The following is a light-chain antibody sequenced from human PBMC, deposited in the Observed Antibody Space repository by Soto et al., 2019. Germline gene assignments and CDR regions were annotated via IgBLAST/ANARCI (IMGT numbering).Light chain of an antibody. CDR2: DVG. Sequence: QSVLTQPASVSGSPGQSITIACTGTSSDIGGYNFVSWYQQHPGKAPKLLIYDVGNRHSGVSNRFSGSKSGNTASLTISGLQAEDEAHYYCNSYRTVSTYVFGTGTKLTVL. CDR3: NSYRTVSTYV. J-gene: IGLJ1*01. V-gene: IGLV2-14*01. CDR1: SSDIGGYNF.